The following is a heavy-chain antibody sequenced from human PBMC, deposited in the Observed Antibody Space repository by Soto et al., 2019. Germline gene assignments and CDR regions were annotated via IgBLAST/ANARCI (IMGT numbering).Heavy chain of an antibody. V-gene: IGHV3-23*01. CDR3: VQGSSGFEYSGMDV. CDR1: GFTFSSYA. D-gene: IGHD3-10*01. Sequence: EVQLLESGGGLVQPGGSLRLSCAASGFTFSSYAMSWVRQAPGKGLEWVSAISGSGGSTYYADSVKGRFTISRDNSKKTLYLYMNSLRAEDTAVYYGVQGSSGFEYSGMDVGGQGPTVTFSS. CDR2: ISGSGGST. J-gene: IGHJ6*02.